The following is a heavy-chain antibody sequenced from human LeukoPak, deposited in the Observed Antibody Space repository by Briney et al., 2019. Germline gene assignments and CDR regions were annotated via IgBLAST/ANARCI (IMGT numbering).Heavy chain of an antibody. CDR3: STGPVGEGY. D-gene: IGHD1-26*01. J-gene: IGHJ4*02. Sequence: GGSLRLSCVASGFTFNNAWMSWVRQAPGKGLEWVGRIKRETDGGTTDYGAPVKGRFTISRDDSKNTLYLQMNSLKIEDTAVYYCSTGPVGEGYWGQGTLVIVSS. CDR2: IKRETDGGTT. CDR1: GFTFNNAW. V-gene: IGHV3-15*01.